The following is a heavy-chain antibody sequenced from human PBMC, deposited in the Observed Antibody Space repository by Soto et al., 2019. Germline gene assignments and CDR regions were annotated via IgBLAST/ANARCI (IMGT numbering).Heavy chain of an antibody. Sequence: SETLSLTCTVSGGSINSYYWSWIRQPPGKGLEWIGQIYYTGSTNYNPSLKSRVTISVDRSKNQFSLRLSSVTAADTAVYYCAMANTTLYNWFDPWGQGTLVTVSS. V-gene: IGHV4-59*08. CDR1: GGSINSYY. CDR3: AMANTTLYNWFDP. D-gene: IGHD3-16*01. CDR2: IYYTGST. J-gene: IGHJ5*02.